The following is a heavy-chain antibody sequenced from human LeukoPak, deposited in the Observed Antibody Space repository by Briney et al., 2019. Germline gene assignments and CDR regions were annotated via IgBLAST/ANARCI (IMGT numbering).Heavy chain of an antibody. CDR3: ASSLAAAGGSFDN. CDR2: IYTSGST. Sequence: SETLSLTCTVSGGSISSYYWSWIRQPAGEGLEWIGRIYTSGSTNYNPSLKSRVTMSVDTSKKQFSLKLGSVTAADTAVYYCASSLAAAGGSFDNWGQGILVTVSS. CDR1: GGSISSYY. V-gene: IGHV4-4*07. D-gene: IGHD6-13*01. J-gene: IGHJ4*02.